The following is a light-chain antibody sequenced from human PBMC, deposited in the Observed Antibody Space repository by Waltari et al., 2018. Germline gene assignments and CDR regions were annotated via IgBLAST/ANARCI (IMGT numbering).Light chain of an antibody. CDR1: SSDIGKYNL. CDR3: CSYVGSAISV. V-gene: IGLV2-23*02. J-gene: IGLJ3*02. CDR2: DVT. Sequence: QSALTQTASVSGFPGQAITISCSGTSSDIGKYNLVSWYQQHPGKAPTLIISDVTKRPSGVSNRFSGSKSCNTAFLTISGLQTAHEADYYCCSYVGSAISVFGGGTKLTVL.